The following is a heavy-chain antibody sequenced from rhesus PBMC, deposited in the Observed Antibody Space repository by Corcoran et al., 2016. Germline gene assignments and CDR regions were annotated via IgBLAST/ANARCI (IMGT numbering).Heavy chain of an antibody. D-gene: IGHD3-16*01. CDR2: ISNTGKTI. J-gene: IGHJ5-2*02. CDR1: GFTFGDYG. V-gene: IGHV3-7*01. CDR3: TREYYYSGSYYYFSLDV. Sequence: EVQLVESGGGLVQPGGSLRLSCAASGFTFGDYGMLWVRQAPGKGLECVSSISNTGKTIYYADSVKGRFTVSRDNAKNSLSLQMNSLRAEDTAVYYCTREYYYSGSYYYFSLDVWGRGVLVTVSS.